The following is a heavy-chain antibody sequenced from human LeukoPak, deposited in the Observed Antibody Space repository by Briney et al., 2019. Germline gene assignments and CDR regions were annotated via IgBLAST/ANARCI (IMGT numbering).Heavy chain of an antibody. D-gene: IGHD3-22*01. V-gene: IGHV1-18*01. CDR3: ARVWDSSGYLDY. CDR2: ISASNGNT. CDR1: GYTFSSYG. Sequence: ASVKVSCKASGYTFSSYGISWVRQAPGHGLEWMGWISASNGNTDCAQQLQGRVTMTTDTSTNTAYMELRSLRSDDTAVYYCARVWDSSGYLDYWGQGTLVTVSS. J-gene: IGHJ4*02.